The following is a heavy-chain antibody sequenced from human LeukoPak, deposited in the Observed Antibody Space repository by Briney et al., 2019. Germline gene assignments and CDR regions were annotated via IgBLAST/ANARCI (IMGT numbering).Heavy chain of an antibody. V-gene: IGHV3-33*01. J-gene: IGHJ5*02. D-gene: IGHD6-25*01. Sequence: GRPLRLSCAASGFTFSSYGMHWVRQAPGKGLEWVAVIWYDGSNKYYADSVKGRFTISRDNSKNTLYLQMNSLRAEDTAVYYCARDPYSSGVNWFDPWGQGTLVTVSS. CDR2: IWYDGSNK. CDR1: GFTFSSYG. CDR3: ARDPYSSGVNWFDP.